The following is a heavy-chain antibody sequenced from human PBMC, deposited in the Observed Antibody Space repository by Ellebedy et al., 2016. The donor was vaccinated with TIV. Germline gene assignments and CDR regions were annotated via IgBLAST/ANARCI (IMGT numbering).Heavy chain of an antibody. CDR2: ISSSGVSS. CDR3: AKLDSSGYYYGRLDY. CDR1: GFTFRNFA. V-gene: IGHV3-23*01. Sequence: GGSLRLSCAASGFTFRNFAMTWVRQAPGKGLEWVSSISSSGVSSDYADSVRGRVTISRDNSKSTLYLQMDSLRADDSAVYYCAKLDSSGYYYGRLDYWGQGTLVTVSS. J-gene: IGHJ4*02. D-gene: IGHD3-22*01.